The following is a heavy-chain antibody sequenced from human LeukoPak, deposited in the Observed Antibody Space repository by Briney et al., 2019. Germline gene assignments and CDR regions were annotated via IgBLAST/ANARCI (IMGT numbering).Heavy chain of an antibody. D-gene: IGHD5-18*01. J-gene: IGHJ4*02. V-gene: IGHV1-18*01. CDR1: GYXFTSYG. CDR3: ARDTLRGYSYGLFDY. CDR2: ISAYNGNT. Sequence: ASVKVSCKASGYXFTSYGISWVRQAPGQGLEWMGWISAYNGNTNYAQKLQGRVTMTTDTSTSTAYMELRSLRSDDTAVYYCARDTLRGYSYGLFDYWGQGTLVTVSS.